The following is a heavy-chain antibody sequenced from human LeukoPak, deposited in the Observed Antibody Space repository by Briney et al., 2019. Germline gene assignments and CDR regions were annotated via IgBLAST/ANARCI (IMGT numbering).Heavy chain of an antibody. CDR1: GGSFSGYY. D-gene: IGHD6-19*01. J-gene: IGHJ5*02. Sequence: ASETLSLTCAVYGGSFSGYYWSWIRQPPGKGLEWIGEINHSGSTNYNPSLKSRVTISVDTSKNQFSLKLSSVTAADTAVYYCARGPRKQWLEAWGQGTLVTVSS. CDR2: INHSGST. V-gene: IGHV4-34*01. CDR3: ARGPRKQWLEA.